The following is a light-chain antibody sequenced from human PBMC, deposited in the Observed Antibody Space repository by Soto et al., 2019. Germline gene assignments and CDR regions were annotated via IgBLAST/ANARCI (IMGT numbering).Light chain of an antibody. Sequence: EIVMTQSPATLSVSPGERAALSCRASQSVTSNLAWYQQKPGQAPRLLIYGASTRATGTPARFSGSGSGTEFTLTISSLQSEDFAVYYCQQYNNWPRALTFGGGTKVEIK. J-gene: IGKJ4*01. CDR2: GAS. V-gene: IGKV3-15*01. CDR1: QSVTSN. CDR3: QQYNNWPRALT.